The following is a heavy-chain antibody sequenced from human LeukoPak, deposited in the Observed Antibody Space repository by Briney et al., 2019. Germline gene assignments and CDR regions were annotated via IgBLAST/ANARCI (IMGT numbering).Heavy chain of an antibody. CDR3: ASKLAGATYYFDS. V-gene: IGHV3-23*01. J-gene: IGHJ4*02. CDR2: ISGSAIYT. CDR1: GFGFSTFD. D-gene: IGHD6-19*01. Sequence: GGSLRLSCAASGFGFSTFDMTWVRQAPGKGLEWVSSISGSAIYTFTADSLKGRFSISRDNSQNILYLQMYSLRAEDTAIYFCASKLAGATYYFDSWGQGTLVTVSS.